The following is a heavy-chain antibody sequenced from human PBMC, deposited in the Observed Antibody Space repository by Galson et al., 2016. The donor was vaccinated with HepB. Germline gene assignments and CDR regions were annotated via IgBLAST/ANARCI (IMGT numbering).Heavy chain of an antibody. V-gene: IGHV3-53*01. CDR3: AALDSSGFPYY. CDR2: IYSGGGT. J-gene: IGHJ4*02. CDR1: GFTVSSNY. Sequence: SLRLSCAASGFTVSSNYMSWVRQAPGKGLEWVSLIYSGGGTYYADSVKGRCTISRDHSKNTLFLQMSSLRAEDTAVYYCAALDSSGFPYYWGQGTLVTVSS. D-gene: IGHD3-22*01.